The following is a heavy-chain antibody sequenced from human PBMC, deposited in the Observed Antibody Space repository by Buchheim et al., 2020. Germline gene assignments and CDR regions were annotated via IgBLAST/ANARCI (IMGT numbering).Heavy chain of an antibody. CDR2: MYYDGKNE. V-gene: IGHV3-33*01. CDR1: GFDFNNYA. Sequence: QVQLVESGGSVVQPGGSLRLSCAASGFDFNNYAMHWVRQVPGKGLEWVAVMYYDGKNEFYGDSVRGRFTISRDNSERMLYLQMNNLRAEDTAIYYCATDPYASAWYYFDNWGQGT. CDR3: ATDPYASAWYYFDN. D-gene: IGHD6-19*01. J-gene: IGHJ4*02.